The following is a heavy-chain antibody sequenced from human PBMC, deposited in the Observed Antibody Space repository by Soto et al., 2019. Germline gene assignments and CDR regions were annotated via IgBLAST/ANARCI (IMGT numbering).Heavy chain of an antibody. CDR2: IYYSGST. V-gene: IGHV4-59*08. CDR1: GGPISSYH. D-gene: IGHD5-18*01. Sequence: SETLSLTCTVSGGPISSYHWSWIRQPPGKGLEWIGYIYYSGSTNYNPSLKSRVTISVDTSKNQFSLKLSSVTAADTAVYYCARVNRGYSYGYFVSDNWFDPWGQGTLVTVS. CDR3: ARVNRGYSYGYFVSDNWFDP. J-gene: IGHJ5*02.